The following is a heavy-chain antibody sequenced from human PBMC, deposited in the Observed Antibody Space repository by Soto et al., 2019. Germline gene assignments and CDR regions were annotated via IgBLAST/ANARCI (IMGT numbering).Heavy chain of an antibody. CDR3: ARRYGGNFDY. CDR2: IYYSGST. J-gene: IGHJ4*02. Sequence: SETLSLTCTVSGGSISSYYWSWIRQPPGKGLEWIGYIYYSGSTNYNPSLKSRVSISVDTSKNQFSLKLSSVTAADTAVYYCARRYGGNFDYWGQGTLVTVPS. D-gene: IGHD1-26*01. CDR1: GGSISSYY. V-gene: IGHV4-59*01.